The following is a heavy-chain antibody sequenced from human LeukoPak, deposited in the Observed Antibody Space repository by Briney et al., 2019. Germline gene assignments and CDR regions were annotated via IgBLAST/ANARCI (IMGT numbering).Heavy chain of an antibody. Sequence: GGSLRLSCAASGFTFDDYAMHWVRQAPGKGLEWVSGISWNSGSIGYADSVKGRFTISRDNSKNTLYLQMKSLRAGDTAVYYCAKGGGYEAQYYYYYLDVWGKGTTVTISS. CDR2: ISWNSGSI. CDR3: AKGGGYEAQYYYYYLDV. J-gene: IGHJ6*03. D-gene: IGHD5-12*01. V-gene: IGHV3-9*01. CDR1: GFTFDDYA.